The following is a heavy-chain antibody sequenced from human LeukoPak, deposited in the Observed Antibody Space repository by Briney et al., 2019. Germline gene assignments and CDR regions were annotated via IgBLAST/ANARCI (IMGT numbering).Heavy chain of an antibody. V-gene: IGHV1-18*01. D-gene: IGHD6-19*01. Sequence: ASVKVSCKASGYTFTSYGISWVRQAPGQGLEWMGWISAYNGNTNYAQKLQGRVTMTTDTSTSTAYMELRSLRSDDTAVYYCARSSSGWYSPSAFDIWGQGTMVTVSS. CDR3: ARSSSGWYSPSAFDI. CDR2: ISAYNGNT. J-gene: IGHJ3*02. CDR1: GYTFTSYG.